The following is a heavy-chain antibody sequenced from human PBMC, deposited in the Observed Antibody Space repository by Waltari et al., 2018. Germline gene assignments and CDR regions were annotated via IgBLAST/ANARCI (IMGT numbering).Heavy chain of an antibody. CDR3: AREDDANSSGRRYFDY. D-gene: IGHD3-22*01. J-gene: IGHJ4*02. CDR1: GVSINNYY. Sequence: QVQLQESGPGLVKPSETPSLNCTVSGVSINNYYWSWFRQPPGKGLEWIGYISHSGSTKYNPSLKSRVTISLDTSKNHFSLKVSSVTAADTAVFYCAREDDANSSGRRYFDYWGQGTLVTVSS. CDR2: ISHSGST. V-gene: IGHV4-59*01.